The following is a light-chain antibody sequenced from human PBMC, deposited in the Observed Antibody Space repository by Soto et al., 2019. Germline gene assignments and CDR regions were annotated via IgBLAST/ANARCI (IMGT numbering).Light chain of an antibody. CDR3: QQYGSSPPYT. CDR1: QSVSRSY. J-gene: IGKJ2*01. CDR2: GAS. Sequence: EIVLTQSPGTLSLSPGERATLSCRASQSVSRSYLAWYQQKPGQAPRLLIYGASTRATGIPDRFSGSGSGTDFTLTISRLEPVDFAVYYCQQYGSSPPYTFGQGTKLEIK. V-gene: IGKV3-20*01.